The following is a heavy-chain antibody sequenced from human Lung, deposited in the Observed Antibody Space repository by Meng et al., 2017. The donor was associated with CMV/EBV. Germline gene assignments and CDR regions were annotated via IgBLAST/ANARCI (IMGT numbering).Heavy chain of an antibody. CDR1: GFTVTDNY. CDR3: ARPLAIRPMLGYYYGWDV. D-gene: IGHD6-6*01. V-gene: IGHV3-53*01. J-gene: IGHJ6*02. Sequence: GESXKISXAASGFTVTDNYMIWVRQAPGKGLEWVSVIYSADRAYYADSVRGRFTISRDISKNTVYLQMLNLRAEDAAMYYCARPLAIRPMLGYYYGWDVWGQGTXVTVSS. CDR2: IYSADRA.